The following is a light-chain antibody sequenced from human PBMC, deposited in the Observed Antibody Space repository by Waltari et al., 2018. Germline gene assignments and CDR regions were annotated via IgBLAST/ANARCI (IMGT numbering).Light chain of an antibody. J-gene: IGKJ4*01. Sequence: DIVMTQSPLSLPVTPGEPASISCRSSQSLLHSNGYYYLHCYLPKPGQSPQPLIHLGSNRASGVPDRFSGSGSGTDFTLKISRVEAEDVGVYYCMQALQTPLTFSGGTKVEIK. CDR3: MQALQTPLT. V-gene: IGKV2-28*01. CDR2: LGS. CDR1: QSLLHSNGYYY.